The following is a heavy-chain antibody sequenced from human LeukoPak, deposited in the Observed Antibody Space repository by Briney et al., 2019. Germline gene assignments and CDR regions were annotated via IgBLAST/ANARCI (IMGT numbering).Heavy chain of an antibody. D-gene: IGHD3-16*01. Sequence: ASVKVSCKASGYSLTDNYIHWVRQAPGQGLEWMGWINPNSGGTNSAQNFQGRVTMTRDTSIRTAYMELSRLRSEDTAVYYCARGRGGDGYFDYWGQGTLVTVSS. CDR1: GYSLTDNY. J-gene: IGHJ4*02. V-gene: IGHV1-2*02. CDR2: INPNSGGT. CDR3: ARGRGGDGYFDY.